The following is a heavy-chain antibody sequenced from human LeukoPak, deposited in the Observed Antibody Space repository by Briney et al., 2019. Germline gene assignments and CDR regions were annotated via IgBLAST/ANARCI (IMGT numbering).Heavy chain of an antibody. CDR1: NASFGPYY. CDR3: ARETSLHIFDS. Sequence: KSSETLSLTCDVYNASFGPYYWSWLRQSPGKGLEYIVEVNYRGDGNYNPSLNSRASISIDTSKKQFSLRLTSVTAADTAMYYCARETSLHIFDSWGQGTLVTVSS. J-gene: IGHJ4*02. V-gene: IGHV4-34*01. CDR2: VNYRGDG. D-gene: IGHD2-21*01.